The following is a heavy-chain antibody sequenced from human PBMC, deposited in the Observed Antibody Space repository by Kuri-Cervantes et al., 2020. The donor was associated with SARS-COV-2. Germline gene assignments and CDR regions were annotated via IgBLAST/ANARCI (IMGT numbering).Heavy chain of an antibody. Sequence: SETLSLTCTVSGGSVSSGSYYWSWIRQPPGKGLEWIGEINHSGSTNYNPSLKSRVTISVDTSKNQFSLKLSSVTAADTAVYYCVRERDGFDYWGQGTLVTVSS. J-gene: IGHJ4*02. CDR2: INHSGST. V-gene: IGHV4-61*01. CDR1: GGSVSSGSYY. CDR3: VRERDGFDY.